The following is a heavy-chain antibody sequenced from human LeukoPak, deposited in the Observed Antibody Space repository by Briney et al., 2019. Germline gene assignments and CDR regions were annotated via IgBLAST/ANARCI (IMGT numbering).Heavy chain of an antibody. CDR3: ARVLERAKFDY. CDR2: INPNSGGT. V-gene: IGHV1-2*02. D-gene: IGHD1-1*01. CDR1: GFTFSTYW. J-gene: IGHJ4*02. Sequence: RGSLRLSCAASGFTFSTYWMTWVRQAPGQGLEWMGWINPNSGGTNYAQKFQGRVTMTRDTSISTAYMELSRLRSDDTAVYYCARVLERAKFDYWGQGTLVTVSS.